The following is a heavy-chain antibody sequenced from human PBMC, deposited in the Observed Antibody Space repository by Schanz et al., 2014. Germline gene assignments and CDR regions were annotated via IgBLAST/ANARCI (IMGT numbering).Heavy chain of an antibody. CDR1: SGSINSYY. V-gene: IGHV4-59*12. Sequence: QVQLRESGPGLVKPSETLSLTCDVSSGSINSYYWSWIRQPPGKRPEWIGYIYFSGTTKYNPSLKSRVTISLDRSRRQFFLRLPSVPAADTAVYFCARGGEPAFDYWGPGTTVVVSA. CDR2: IYFSGTT. D-gene: IGHD3-16*01. J-gene: IGHJ4*02. CDR3: ARGGEPAFDY.